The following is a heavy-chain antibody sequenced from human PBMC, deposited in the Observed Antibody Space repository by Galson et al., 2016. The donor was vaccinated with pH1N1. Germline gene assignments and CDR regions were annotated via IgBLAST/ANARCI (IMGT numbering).Heavy chain of an antibody. CDR2: IYNSGGST. V-gene: IGHV4-59*08. CDR3: VRQYRELLGDAFDF. J-gene: IGHJ3*01. Sequence: SCKASGYTFTSYGISWVRQPPGKGLEWIGNIYNSGGSTTYNPSLRSRVTISIETSRNQFSLHLTSVTAADTAIYYCVRQYRELLGDAFDFWGQGTMVSVSS. CDR1: GYTFTSYG. D-gene: IGHD1-7*01.